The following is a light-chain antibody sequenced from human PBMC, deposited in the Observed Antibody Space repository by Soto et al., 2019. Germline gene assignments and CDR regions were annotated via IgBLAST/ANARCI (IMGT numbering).Light chain of an antibody. CDR3: GVWDGSLSAGV. J-gene: IGLJ2*01. CDR1: SFNIGNNY. V-gene: IGLV1-51*01. CDR2: DND. Sequence: QSVLTQAPSVSAAPGQNVTISCSGSSFNIGNNYVSWYHQFPGTAPKLLIFDNDRRPSGIPDRFSASKSGSSAPLGITGLQAGDEADYFCGVWDGSLSAGVFGGGTKLTVL.